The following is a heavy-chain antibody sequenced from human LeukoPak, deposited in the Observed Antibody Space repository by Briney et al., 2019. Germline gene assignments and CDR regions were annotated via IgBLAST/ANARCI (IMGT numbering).Heavy chain of an antibody. V-gene: IGHV4-61*02. CDR2: IFTSGST. Sequence: PSETLSLTCTVSGGSISSSSYYWGWIRQPAGKGLEWIGRIFTSGSTNYNPSLKSRLTISVDTSKNQFSLNLSSVTAADTAVYYCARDYLGAGTVGATSGYWGQGTLVTVSS. CDR3: ARDYLGAGTVGATSGY. D-gene: IGHD1-26*01. CDR1: GGSISSSSYY. J-gene: IGHJ4*02.